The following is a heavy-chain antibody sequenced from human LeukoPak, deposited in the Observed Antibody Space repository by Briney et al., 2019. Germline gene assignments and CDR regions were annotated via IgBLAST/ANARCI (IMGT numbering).Heavy chain of an antibody. V-gene: IGHV4-59*08. CDR1: GVSISNYY. CDR3: ARQWTDGWFDP. D-gene: IGHD3/OR15-3a*01. J-gene: IGHJ5*02. CDR2: IYYIGST. Sequence: PSETLSLTCTVSGVSISNYYWSWVRQPPGRGLEWIGYIYYIGSTNYNPSLKSRVTISVDTSKNQFSLKLSSVTAADTAVYYCARQWTDGWFDPWGQGTLVTVSS.